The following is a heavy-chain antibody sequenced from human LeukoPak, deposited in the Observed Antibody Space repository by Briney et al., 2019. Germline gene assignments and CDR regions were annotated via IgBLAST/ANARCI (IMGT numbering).Heavy chain of an antibody. D-gene: IGHD1-7*01. Sequence: GGSLRLSCAASGFTFSSYSMNWVRQAPGKGLEWVSYISGSSSTIYYADSVKGRFTISRDNAKNSLYLQMNSLRAEDTAVYYCARGPWNYVFGYWGQGTLVTVSS. CDR3: ARGPWNYVFGY. J-gene: IGHJ4*02. CDR1: GFTFSSYS. V-gene: IGHV3-48*04. CDR2: ISGSSSTI.